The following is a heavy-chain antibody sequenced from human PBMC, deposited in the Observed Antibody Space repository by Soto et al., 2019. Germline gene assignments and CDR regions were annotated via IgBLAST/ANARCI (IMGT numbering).Heavy chain of an antibody. D-gene: IGHD6-13*01. V-gene: IGHV4-59*01. J-gene: IGHJ5*02. CDR3: ARSKYSSSWYRSNWFDP. CDR2: IYYSGST. CDR1: GGSISSYY. Sequence: SETLSLTCTVSGGSISSYYWSWIRQPPGKGLEWIGYIYYSGSTNYNPSLKSRVTISVDTSKNQFSLKLSSVTAADTAVYYCARSKYSSSWYRSNWFDPWGQGTLVTVSS.